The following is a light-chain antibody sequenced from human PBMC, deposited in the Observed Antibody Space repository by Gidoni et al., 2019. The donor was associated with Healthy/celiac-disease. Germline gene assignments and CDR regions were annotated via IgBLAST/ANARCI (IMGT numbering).Light chain of an antibody. Sequence: DIVLTQSPGTLSFSPGERATLSCRASQSVSSSYLAWYQQKPGQAPRLLSYGESSRATGIPDRFSGSGSGTDFTLTISRLEPEDFAVYYCQQYGSYPPITFXPXTKVDIK. V-gene: IGKV3-20*01. J-gene: IGKJ3*01. CDR1: QSVSSSY. CDR3: QQYGSYPPIT. CDR2: GES.